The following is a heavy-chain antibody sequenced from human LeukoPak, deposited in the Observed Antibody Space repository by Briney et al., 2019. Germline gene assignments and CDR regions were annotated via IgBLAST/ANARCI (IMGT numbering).Heavy chain of an antibody. CDR1: GGSIAGYH. CDR2: IYSSETT. CDR3: ARRNDFHI. V-gene: IGHV4-4*08. Sequence: SETLSLTCTVSGGSIAGYHWSWIRQPPGKGLEWIGYIYSSETTNYKPSLKSRVTISADTSKNQISLKLTSVTAADTAIYYCARRNDFHIWGQGTMVTVSS. J-gene: IGHJ3*02.